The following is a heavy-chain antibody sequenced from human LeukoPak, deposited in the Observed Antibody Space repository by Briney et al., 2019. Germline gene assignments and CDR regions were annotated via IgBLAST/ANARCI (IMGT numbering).Heavy chain of an antibody. CDR2: FDPEDGET. J-gene: IGHJ3*02. Sequence: GASVKVSCKVSGYTFIELSMHWVRQAPGKGLEWMGNFDPEDGETIYAQKFQGRVTMTEDSSTDTAYMDLSSLRSEDTAVYYCATTPQGIEFAFAIWGQGTMVTVSS. CDR1: GYTFIELS. CDR3: ATTPQGIEFAFAI. V-gene: IGHV1-24*01. D-gene: IGHD5-12*01.